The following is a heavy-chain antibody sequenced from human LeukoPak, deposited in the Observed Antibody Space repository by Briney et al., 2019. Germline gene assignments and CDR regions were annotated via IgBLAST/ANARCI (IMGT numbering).Heavy chain of an antibody. J-gene: IGHJ4*02. V-gene: IGHV1-2*06. Sequence: GASLTVSCKASGYTFTGYYMHWVRQAPGQGLEWMERINPNSGGTSYAQKFQGRVTMTRDTSISTAYMELSRLRSDDTAVYYCARGFHSSSWYYFDYWGQGTLVTVSS. CDR2: INPNSGGT. CDR1: GYTFTGYY. CDR3: ARGFHSSSWYYFDY. D-gene: IGHD6-13*01.